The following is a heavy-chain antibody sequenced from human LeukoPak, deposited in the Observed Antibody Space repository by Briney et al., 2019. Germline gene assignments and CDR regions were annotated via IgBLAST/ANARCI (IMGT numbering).Heavy chain of an antibody. CDR2: IWYDGSNK. CDR3: ARGSGSGRYYFDY. Sequence: GRSLRLSCAASGFTFSSYGMHWVRQAPGKGLEWVAVIWYDGSNKYYADSVEGRFTISRDNSKNTLYLQLNSLRAEDTAVYYCARGSGSGRYYFDYWGQGTLVTVSS. J-gene: IGHJ4*02. D-gene: IGHD3-10*01. V-gene: IGHV3-33*01. CDR1: GFTFSSYG.